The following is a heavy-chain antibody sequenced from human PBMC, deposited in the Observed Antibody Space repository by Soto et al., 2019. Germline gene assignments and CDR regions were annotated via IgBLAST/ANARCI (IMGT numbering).Heavy chain of an antibody. CDR2: IYYSGST. Sequence: PSETLSLTCTVSGGSISSSSYYWGWIRQPPGKGLEWIGSIYYSGSTYYNPSLKSRVTISVDTSKNQFSLKVSSVTAADTAVYYCVKGEYYYDGSAYYPFDYWGQGRMVT. CDR3: VKGEYYYDGSAYYPFDY. V-gene: IGHV4-39*02. D-gene: IGHD3-22*01. CDR1: GGSISSSSYY. J-gene: IGHJ4*02.